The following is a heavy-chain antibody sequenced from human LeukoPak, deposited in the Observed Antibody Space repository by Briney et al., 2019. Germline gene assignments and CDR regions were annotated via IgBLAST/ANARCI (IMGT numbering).Heavy chain of an antibody. CDR3: ARGVYGDSPKY. V-gene: IGHV3-53*01. D-gene: IGHD4-17*01. CDR2: IYSGGST. J-gene: IGHJ4*02. Sequence: PGGSLRLSCAASGFTVSSNYMSRVRQAPGKGLEWVSVIYSGGSTYYADSVKGRFTISRDNSKDTLYLQMNSLRAEDTAVYYCARGVYGDSPKYWGQGTLVTVSS. CDR1: GFTVSSNY.